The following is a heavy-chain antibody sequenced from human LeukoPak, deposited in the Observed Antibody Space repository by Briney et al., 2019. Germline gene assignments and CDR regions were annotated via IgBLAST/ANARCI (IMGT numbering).Heavy chain of an antibody. V-gene: IGHV6-1*01. CDR3: ARDYFGSGWTFFDY. D-gene: IGHD3/OR15-3a*01. Sequence: SQTLSLTCALSGDRASSNSAAWNWIRQSPSRGLEWLGRTYYRSKWYNDYPVSVKSRITNNPDTTKNQFSLKLKSMTPEDTAVYYCARDYFGSGWTFFDYWGQGTLVTVSS. J-gene: IGHJ4*02. CDR1: GDRASSNSAA. CDR2: TYYRSKWYN.